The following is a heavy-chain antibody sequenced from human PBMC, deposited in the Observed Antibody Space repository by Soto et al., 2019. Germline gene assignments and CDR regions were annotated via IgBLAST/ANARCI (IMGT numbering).Heavy chain of an antibody. CDR3: AGEVTLTYELDS. D-gene: IGHD5-12*01. J-gene: IGHJ5*01. Sequence: GASVKVSCKASGYTFTNHGLSWVRPGPGQELEWMGWISAYNGNTNYAQKFQGRVTLTTDTATSTGFMELRSLTSEDTSVYYCAGEVTLTYELDSLAQRAEVPVSS. CDR2: ISAYNGNT. V-gene: IGHV1-18*01. CDR1: GYTFTNHG.